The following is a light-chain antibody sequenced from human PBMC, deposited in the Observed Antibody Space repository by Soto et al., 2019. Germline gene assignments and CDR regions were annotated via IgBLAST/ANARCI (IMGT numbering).Light chain of an antibody. Sequence: DIQMTQSPSTLSACVGDRVTITCRASQSISSWLAWYQQKPGKAPKFLIYDASNLESGVPSRFSGSGSGTEFTLTISSLQPDDFATYYCQQYSSYWTFGQGTKVDIK. V-gene: IGKV1-5*01. CDR2: DAS. CDR1: QSISSW. J-gene: IGKJ1*01. CDR3: QQYSSYWT.